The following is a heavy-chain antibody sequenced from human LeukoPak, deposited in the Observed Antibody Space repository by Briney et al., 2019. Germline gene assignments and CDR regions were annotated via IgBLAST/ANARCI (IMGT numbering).Heavy chain of an antibody. V-gene: IGHV1-2*02. CDR1: GYTFTGYY. D-gene: IGHD3-16*01. CDR2: INPNSGGT. J-gene: IGHJ4*02. Sequence: ASVKVSCKASGYTFTGYYMHWVRQAPGQGLEWMGWINPNSGGTNYAQKFQGRVTMTRDTSISTAYMELSRLRSDDTAVYYCARDHAGGGNYFDYWGQGTLVTVSS. CDR3: ARDHAGGGNYFDY.